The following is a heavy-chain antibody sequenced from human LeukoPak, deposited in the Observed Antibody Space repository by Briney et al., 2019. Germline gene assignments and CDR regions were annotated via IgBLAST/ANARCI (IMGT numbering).Heavy chain of an antibody. V-gene: IGHV3-30*18. CDR2: ISYDGSNK. CDR3: AKDAAYDILTGSESYYYYYYGMDV. J-gene: IGHJ6*02. Sequence: PGRSLRLSCAASGFIFSSYGMHWVRQAPGKGLEWVAVISYDGSNKYYADSVKGRFTISRDNSKNTLYLQMNSLRAEDTAVYYCAKDAAYDILTGSESYYYYYYGMDVWGQGTTVTVSS. CDR1: GFIFSSYG. D-gene: IGHD3-9*01.